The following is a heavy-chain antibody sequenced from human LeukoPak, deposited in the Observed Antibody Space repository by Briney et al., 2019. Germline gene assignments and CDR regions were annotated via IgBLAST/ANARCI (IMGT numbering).Heavy chain of an antibody. CDR2: IYYSGST. CDR3: ARDDPYYDSSGSLDY. Sequence: SEALSLTCTVSGGSVSSGSYYWSWIRQPPGKGLEWIGYIYYSGSTNYNPSLKSRVTISVDTSKNQFSLKLSSVTAADTAVYYCARDDPYYDSSGSLDYWGQGTLVTVSS. J-gene: IGHJ4*02. V-gene: IGHV4-61*01. D-gene: IGHD3-22*01. CDR1: GGSVSSGSYY.